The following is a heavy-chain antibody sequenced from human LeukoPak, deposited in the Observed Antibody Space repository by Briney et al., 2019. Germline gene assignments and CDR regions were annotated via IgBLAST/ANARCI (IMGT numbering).Heavy chain of an antibody. V-gene: IGHV1-8*03. CDR3: ARDGHVLYYYYMDV. CDR1: GYTFTSYD. D-gene: IGHD2-8*01. Sequence: ASVKVSCKASGYTFTSYDINWVRQATGQGLEWMGWMNPNSGNTGYAQKFQGRVTITRNTSISTAYMELSSLRSEDTAVYYCARDGHVLYYYYMDVWGKGTTVTVSS. J-gene: IGHJ6*03. CDR2: MNPNSGNT.